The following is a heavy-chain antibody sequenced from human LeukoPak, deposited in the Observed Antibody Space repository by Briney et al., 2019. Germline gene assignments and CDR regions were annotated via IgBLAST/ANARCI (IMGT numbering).Heavy chain of an antibody. Sequence: GGFLRLSCAASGFTFSSYGMHWVRQAPGKGLEWVAVIWYDGSNKYYADSVKGRFTISRDNSKNTLYLQMNSLRAEDTAVYYCARGRTMVRGVHFDYWGQGTLVTVSS. CDR3: ARGRTMVRGVHFDY. V-gene: IGHV3-33*01. D-gene: IGHD3-10*01. J-gene: IGHJ4*02. CDR2: IWYDGSNK. CDR1: GFTFSSYG.